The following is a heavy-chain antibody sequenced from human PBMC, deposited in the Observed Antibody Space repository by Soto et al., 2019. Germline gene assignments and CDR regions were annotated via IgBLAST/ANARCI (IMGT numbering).Heavy chain of an antibody. D-gene: IGHD6-6*01. V-gene: IGHV4-34*01. J-gene: IGHJ4*02. CDR2: IHHSGST. Sequence: ETLSLTCSVYGASFSGYYWSWIRQSPGKGLEWIGEIHHSGSTHYNPSLKSRLTFSIDESQSQFYMMLTSVTAADTALYFCARGHSTSGYDSWGQGSLVTVSS. CDR1: GASFSGYY. CDR3: ARGHSTSGYDS.